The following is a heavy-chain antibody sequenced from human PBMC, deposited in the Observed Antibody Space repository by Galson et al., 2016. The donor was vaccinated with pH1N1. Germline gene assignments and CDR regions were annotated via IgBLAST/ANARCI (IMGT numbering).Heavy chain of an antibody. CDR3: VRLNWLHWFFDL. CDR2: IYPGDSDT. CDR1: GYDFTTFW. Sequence: QSGAEVKKPGESLKISCQVSGYDFTTFWIGWVRQMPGKGLEYFGIIYPGDSDTRYSPSFQGHVTISYDKSISTAYLQWKTLRASDSSIYYCVRLNWLHWFFDLWGRGTHVIVSS. D-gene: IGHD3-16*01. J-gene: IGHJ2*01. V-gene: IGHV5-51*03.